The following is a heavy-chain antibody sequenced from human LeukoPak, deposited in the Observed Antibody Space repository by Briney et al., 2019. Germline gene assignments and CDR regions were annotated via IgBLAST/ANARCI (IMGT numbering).Heavy chain of an antibody. CDR3: ARWQRNDDFWSGYYYFDY. CDR1: GGSISNYY. Sequence: SETLSLTCTVSGGSISNYYWSWIRQPPGKGLEWIGNIYYSGSTNYNPSLYNPSLKSRVTISIDTSKNQFSLKLSSVTAADTAGYYCARWQRNDDFWSGYYYFDYWGQGRQVTVSS. CDR2: IYYSGST. V-gene: IGHV4-59*01. J-gene: IGHJ4*02. D-gene: IGHD3-3*01.